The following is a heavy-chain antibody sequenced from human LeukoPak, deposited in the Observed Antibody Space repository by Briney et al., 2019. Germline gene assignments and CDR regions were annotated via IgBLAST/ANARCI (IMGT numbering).Heavy chain of an antibody. D-gene: IGHD6-13*01. CDR2: IYYSGST. CDR3: ARQHIAAAGQADDY. Sequence: SETLSLTCSVSGGSICSSSYYWGWIRQPPGKGLEWIGSIYYSGSTYYNPSLKSRVTISVDTSKNQFSLRLSSVTAADTAVYYCARQHIAAAGQADDYWGQGTLVTVSS. V-gene: IGHV4-39*01. J-gene: IGHJ4*02. CDR1: GGSICSSSYY.